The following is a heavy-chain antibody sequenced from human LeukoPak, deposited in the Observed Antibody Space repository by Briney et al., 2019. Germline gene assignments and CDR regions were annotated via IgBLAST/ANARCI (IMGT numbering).Heavy chain of an antibody. CDR1: GFTFSSYW. CDR2: IKQDESEK. Sequence: GGSLRLSCAASGFTFSSYWMTWVRQPPGKGLEWVANIKQDESEKYYVDSVKGRFTISRDNPNNSLYLQMNSLRAEDTAVYYCARDFSDQLITGERWLQFSGHAFDIWGQGTMVTVSS. D-gene: IGHD5-24*01. CDR3: ARDFSDQLITGERWLQFSGHAFDI. J-gene: IGHJ3*02. V-gene: IGHV3-7*01.